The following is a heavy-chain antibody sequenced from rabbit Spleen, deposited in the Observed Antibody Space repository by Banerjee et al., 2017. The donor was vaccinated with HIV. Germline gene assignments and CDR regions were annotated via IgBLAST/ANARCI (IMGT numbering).Heavy chain of an antibody. CDR1: GVSLNDKDV. J-gene: IGHJ4*01. CDR2: INAATGKP. CDR3: SRELAGVVVWNFDL. D-gene: IGHD4-1*01. V-gene: IGHV1S45*01. Sequence: EQLEESGGGLVKPEGSLTLTCKASGVSLNDKDVMCWVRQAPGKGLEWIACINAATGKPVYAARAKGRFTIPRASSTTVTLRMTSLTAADTATYFCSRELAGVVVWNFDLWGPGPLVTGS.